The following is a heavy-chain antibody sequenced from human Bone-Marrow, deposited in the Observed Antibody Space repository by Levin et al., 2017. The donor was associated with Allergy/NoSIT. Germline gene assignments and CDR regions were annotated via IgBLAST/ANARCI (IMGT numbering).Heavy chain of an antibody. CDR3: ARGAAGGDDY. V-gene: IGHV4-4*08. CDR2: IANRGST. J-gene: IGHJ4*02. D-gene: IGHD6-13*01. Sequence: SETLSLTCTVSGGSLSEYFWSWIRQPPGKGLEWIGYIANRGSTIYNPSLKSRVTISADTSKNQFSLEMISVTSADTAVYFCARGAAGGDDYWGQGTLVTVSS. CDR1: GGSLSEYF.